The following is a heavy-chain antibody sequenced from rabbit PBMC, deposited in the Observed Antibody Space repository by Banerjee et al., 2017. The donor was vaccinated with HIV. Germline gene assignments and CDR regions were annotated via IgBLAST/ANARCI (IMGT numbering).Heavy chain of an antibody. CDR3: ARVGYAGYAYSAGMGL. Sequence: QQQLEESGGGLVQPEGSLTLTCTASGFDFSSNAMCWVRQAPGKGLEYIGWIDTGGSAYYASWVNGRFTISKTSTTVTLQMTSLTAADTATYFCARVGYAGYAYSAGMGLWGQGTLVTVS. D-gene: IGHD6-1*01. CDR1: GFDFSSNA. CDR2: IDTGGSA. J-gene: IGHJ3*01. V-gene: IGHV1S17*01.